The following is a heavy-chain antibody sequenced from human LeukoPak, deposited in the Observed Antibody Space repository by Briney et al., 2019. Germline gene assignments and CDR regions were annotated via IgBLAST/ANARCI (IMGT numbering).Heavy chain of an antibody. CDR1: GFTFSSYA. J-gene: IGHJ4*02. Sequence: PGGSLRLSCSASGFTFSSYAMHWVRQAPGKGLLWVSRINSDGSSTTYADSVKGRFTISRDNAKNTLYLQMDSLSAEDTAVYSCARDRNYYASSGYYGIDYWGQGTLVTVSS. CDR3: ARDRNYYASSGYYGIDY. V-gene: IGHV3-74*01. D-gene: IGHD3-22*01. CDR2: INSDGSST.